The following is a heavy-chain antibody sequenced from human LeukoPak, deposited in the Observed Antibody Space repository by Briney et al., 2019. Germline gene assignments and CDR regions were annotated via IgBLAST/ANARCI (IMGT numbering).Heavy chain of an antibody. CDR3: ARTYYYGSGSYNRFDP. CDR1: GYTFTSCG. D-gene: IGHD3-10*01. V-gene: IGHV1-69*13. Sequence: GASVKVSCKASGYTFTSCGINWVRQAPGQGLEWMGGIIPIFGTPNYAQKFQGRVTITADEATSTAYMELSSLRSEDTAVYYCARTYYYGSGSYNRFDPWGQGTLVTVSS. J-gene: IGHJ5*02. CDR2: IIPIFGTP.